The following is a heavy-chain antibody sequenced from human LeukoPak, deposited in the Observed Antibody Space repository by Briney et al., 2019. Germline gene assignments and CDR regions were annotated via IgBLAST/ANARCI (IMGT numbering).Heavy chain of an antibody. J-gene: IGHJ4*02. CDR2: FTGSGSST. CDR3: AKKTYYYDSNAYGSYYFDY. V-gene: IGHV3-23*01. CDR1: GFIFSSYT. D-gene: IGHD3-22*01. Sequence: GGSLRLSCAASGFIFSSYTMSWVRQAPGKGLEWVSAFTGSGSSTYYADSVKGRFTISRDNSKSTLVLQMNGLRAGDTAVYYCAKKTYYYDSNAYGSYYFDYWGQGTLVTVSS.